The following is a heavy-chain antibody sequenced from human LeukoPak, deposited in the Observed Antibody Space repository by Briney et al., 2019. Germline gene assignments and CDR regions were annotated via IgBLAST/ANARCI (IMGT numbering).Heavy chain of an antibody. Sequence: GGSLRLSCAASGFSFSNSGMHWVRQAPGKGLEWVAFIRYDGSNKYYADSVKGRFTISRDNSENTLYLHMNSLRAEDTAVYYCAKSTYGSGSYYPVDYWGQGTLVTVSS. CDR2: IRYDGSNK. D-gene: IGHD3-10*01. J-gene: IGHJ4*02. CDR3: AKSTYGSGSYYPVDY. V-gene: IGHV3-30*02. CDR1: GFSFSNSG.